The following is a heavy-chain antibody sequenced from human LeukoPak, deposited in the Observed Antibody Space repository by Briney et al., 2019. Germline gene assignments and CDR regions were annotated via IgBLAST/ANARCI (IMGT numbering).Heavy chain of an antibody. CDR2: IYTSGST. Sequence: PSETLSLTCVVYGGSFSGYYWSWIRQPAGKGLEWIGRIYTSGSTNYNPSVKSRVTMSVDTSNNQFSLKLTSVTAADTAVYYCARQPPQYYGMDVWGQGTTVTVSS. V-gene: IGHV4-59*10. D-gene: IGHD1-14*01. CDR3: ARQPPQYYGMDV. CDR1: GGSFSGYY. J-gene: IGHJ6*02.